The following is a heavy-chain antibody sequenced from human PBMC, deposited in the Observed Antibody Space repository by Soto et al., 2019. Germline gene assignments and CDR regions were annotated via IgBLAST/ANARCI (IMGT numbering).Heavy chain of an antibody. CDR3: TRDEGGSHDNRFTP. Sequence: GGALRLSCTFTFRSYSLNWVRQAPGKGLEWVSSISSGSAYIKYADSVKGRFTISRDNANNLLYLQMRSLRVDDSAVYYCTRDEGGSHDNRFTPWGQRTPVTVSS. CDR2: ISSGSAYI. CDR1: TFRSYS. V-gene: IGHV3-21*01. J-gene: IGHJ5*02. D-gene: IGHD1-26*01.